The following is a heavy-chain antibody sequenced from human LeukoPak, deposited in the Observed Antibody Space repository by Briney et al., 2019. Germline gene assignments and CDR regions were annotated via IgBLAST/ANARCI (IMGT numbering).Heavy chain of an antibody. CDR3: ARDHRGYGSFDS. D-gene: IGHD5-18*01. V-gene: IGHV4-59*01. Sequence: SETLSLTCTVSGGSISSYYWGWIRQPPGKGLEWIGYIYYSGNTKYNPSLKSRVTISLDTSKNQFSLKLTSVTAADTAVYYCARDHRGYGSFDSWGQGTLVTVSS. CDR1: GGSISSYY. CDR2: IYYSGNT. J-gene: IGHJ4*02.